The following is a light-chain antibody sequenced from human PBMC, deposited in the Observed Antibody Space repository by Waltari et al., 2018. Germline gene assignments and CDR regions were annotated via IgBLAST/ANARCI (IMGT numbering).Light chain of an antibody. CDR1: STDVGGYNS. J-gene: IGLJ2*01. Sequence: QSALTQPGSVSGSPGQSVTIFCAGTSTDVGGYNSVSWYQEYPGQAPRVIIYDVSDRPSGVSARFSGSKSGNTASLTISGLQAEDEADYYCSSQSSNDVVLFGGGTKLTVL. V-gene: IGLV2-14*01. CDR3: SSQSSNDVVL. CDR2: DVS.